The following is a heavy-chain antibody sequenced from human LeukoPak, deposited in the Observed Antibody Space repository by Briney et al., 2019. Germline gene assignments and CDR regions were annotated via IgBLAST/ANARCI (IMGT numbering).Heavy chain of an antibody. Sequence: SETLSLTCTVSGGSISSYYWSWIRQPPGKGLEWIGYIYYSGSTNYNPSLKSRVTISVDTSKNQFSLKLSSMTAADTAVYYCARHTFNAFDIWGQGTMVTVSS. CDR1: GGSISSYY. J-gene: IGHJ3*02. CDR2: IYYSGST. CDR3: ARHTFNAFDI. V-gene: IGHV4-59*08.